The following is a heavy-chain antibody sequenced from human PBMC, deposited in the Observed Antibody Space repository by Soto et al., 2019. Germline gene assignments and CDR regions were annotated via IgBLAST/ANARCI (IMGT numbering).Heavy chain of an antibody. J-gene: IGHJ4*02. D-gene: IGHD6-13*01. CDR2: IYYSGST. CDR3: ARRAAAGKRLDY. V-gene: IGHV4-59*08. Sequence: PSETLSLTCTVSGGSISSYYWSWIRQPPGKGLEWIGYIYYSGSTNYNPSLKSRVTISVDTSKNQFSLKLSSVTAADTAVYYCARRAAAGKRLDYWGQGTLVTV. CDR1: GGSISSYY.